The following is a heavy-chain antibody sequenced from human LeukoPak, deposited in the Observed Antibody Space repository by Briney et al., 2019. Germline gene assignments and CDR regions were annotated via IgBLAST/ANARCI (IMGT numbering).Heavy chain of an antibody. CDR2: TYYRSKWYN. D-gene: IGHD3-22*01. CDR1: GDSVSSNSAA. Sequence: SQTLSLTCAISGDSVSSNSAAWNWIRQSPSRGLEWLGRTYYRSKWYNDYAVSVKSRITINPDTSKNQFSLQLNSVTPEDTAEYYCARVATGYYDSSGPFDYWGQGTLVTVSS. J-gene: IGHJ4*02. V-gene: IGHV6-1*01. CDR3: ARVATGYYDSSGPFDY.